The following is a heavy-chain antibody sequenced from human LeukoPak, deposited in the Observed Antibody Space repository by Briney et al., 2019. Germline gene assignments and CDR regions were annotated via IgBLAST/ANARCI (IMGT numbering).Heavy chain of an antibody. CDR2: FDPESAKV. V-gene: IGHV1-24*01. J-gene: IGHJ4*02. D-gene: IGHD4-17*01. CDR1: GYNLTELS. CDR3: ATDCGDYGDY. Sequence: ASVKVSCKVSGYNLTELSMHWVRQAPGKGLEWMGGFDPESAKVFYAQKFHGRVTMTEDTSTDTAYMELSSLRSEDTAIYYCATDCGDYGDYWGQGTLVTVFS.